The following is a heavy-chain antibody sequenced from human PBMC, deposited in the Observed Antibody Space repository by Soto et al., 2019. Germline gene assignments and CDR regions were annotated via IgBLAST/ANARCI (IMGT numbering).Heavy chain of an antibody. CDR1: GFTVGNNY. CDR2: IYSGGQT. CDR3: AARMTEAPH. V-gene: IGHV3-66*01. Sequence: EVQLVQSGGGLVQPGGSLRLSCVVSGFTVGNNYMSWVRQPPGKGLEWVSLIYSGGQTRYADSVQGRFTISRDNSKNTVYLQMNALSAEDTAVYYCAARMTEAPHWGQGTRVTVSS. J-gene: IGHJ4*02.